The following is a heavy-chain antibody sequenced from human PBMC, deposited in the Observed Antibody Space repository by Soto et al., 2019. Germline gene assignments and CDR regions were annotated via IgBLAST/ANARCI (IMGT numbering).Heavy chain of an antibody. D-gene: IGHD6-13*01. Sequence: PSETLSLTCAVSGDSLSRTNWWTWVRQPPGKGLEWIGEIYHTGSTNYNPSLKSRVIISIDKSNYQFSLELSSVTAADTAVYFCATLGYSSSWSLDYWGQGTLVTVSS. CDR1: GDSLSRTNW. J-gene: IGHJ4*01. CDR2: IYHTGST. V-gene: IGHV4-4*02. CDR3: ATLGYSSSWSLDY.